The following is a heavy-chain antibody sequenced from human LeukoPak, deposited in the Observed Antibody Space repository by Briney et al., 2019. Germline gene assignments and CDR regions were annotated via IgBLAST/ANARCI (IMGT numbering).Heavy chain of an antibody. CDR3: STLTSRGLSDS. CDR2: IKSKADGETI. V-gene: IGHV3-15*07. D-gene: IGHD1-20*01. Sequence: PGGSLRLPCAASGFTFSSYWMHWVRQAPGKGLEWVGRIKSKADGETIDYAAPVKGRFTFSRDDSKNMLYLQMNSLKSEDTAVYYCSTLTSRGLSDSWGQGTLVTVSS. J-gene: IGHJ4*02. CDR1: GFTFSSYW.